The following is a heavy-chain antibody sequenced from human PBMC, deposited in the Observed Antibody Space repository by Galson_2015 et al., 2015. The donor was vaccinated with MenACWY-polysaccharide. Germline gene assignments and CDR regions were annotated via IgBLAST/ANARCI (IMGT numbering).Heavy chain of an antibody. CDR2: IPSAGSSK. Sequence: SLSLSCAASAFTFSYSGMHWARQAPGQGLEWVAFIPSAGSSKYYADSVKGRFTLYRDNSKNTVFLQMNSRRAEETAGYYCAKDLSLVGATSAWGQGTLVTVSS. CDR3: AKDLSLVGATSA. V-gene: IGHV3-30*02. CDR1: AFTFSYSG. D-gene: IGHD1-26*01. J-gene: IGHJ5*02.